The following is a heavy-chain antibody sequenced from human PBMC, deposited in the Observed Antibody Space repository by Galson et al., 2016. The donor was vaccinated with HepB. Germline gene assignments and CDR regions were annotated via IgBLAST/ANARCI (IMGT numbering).Heavy chain of an antibody. CDR2: VYYSGIT. J-gene: IGHJ4*02. CDR1: GGAITSSSYY. CDR3: ARHRYKGRRQLHRMFFFDH. D-gene: IGHD3-16*02. Sequence: ETLSLTCTLSGGAITSSSYYWGWVRQPPGGGLQYVGSVYYSGITNFNPSLKSRVSMSVDTPKNQFSLTLQSVTATDTAVYYCARHRYKGRRQLHRMFFFDHWSQGTLVTVSS. V-gene: IGHV4-39*01.